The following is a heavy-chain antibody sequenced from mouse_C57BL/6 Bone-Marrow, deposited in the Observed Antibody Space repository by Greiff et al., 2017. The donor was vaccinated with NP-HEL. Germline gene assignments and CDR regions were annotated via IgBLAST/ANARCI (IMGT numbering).Heavy chain of an antibody. CDR1: GYTFTSYW. J-gene: IGHJ4*01. V-gene: IGHV1-64*01. CDR3: ARDGGYYAMDY. CDR2: IHPNSGST. Sequence: QVQLKQPGAELVKPGASVKLSCKASGYTFTSYWMHWVKQRPGQGLEWIGMIHPNSGSTNYNEKFKSKATLTVDKSSSTAYMQLSSLTSEDSAVYYCARDGGYYAMDYWGQGTSVTVSS.